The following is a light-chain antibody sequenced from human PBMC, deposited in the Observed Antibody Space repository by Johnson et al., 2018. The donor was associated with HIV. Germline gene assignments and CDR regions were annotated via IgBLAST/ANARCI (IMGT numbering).Light chain of an antibody. CDR3: GTWDSSLSAYV. V-gene: IGLV1-51*02. CDR1: SSNIGNNY. CDR2: ENN. J-gene: IGLJ1*01. Sequence: VLTQPPTVSAAPGQKVTISCSGSSSNIGNNYVSWYQQLPGTAPQLLIYENNKRPSGIPDRFSGSKSGTSATLGITGLQTGDEADYYCGTWDSSLSAYVFGTGTKVTVL.